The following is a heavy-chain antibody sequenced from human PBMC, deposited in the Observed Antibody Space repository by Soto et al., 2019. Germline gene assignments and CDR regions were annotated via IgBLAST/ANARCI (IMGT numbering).Heavy chain of an antibody. V-gene: IGHV1-18*04. J-gene: IGHJ4*02. CDR1: GYTFTSYG. CDR2: ISAYNGNT. D-gene: IGHD2-15*01. Sequence: ASVKVSCKASGYTFTSYGISWVGQARGQGLEWMGWISAYNGNTNYAQKLQGRVTMTTDTSTSTAYMELRGLRSDDTAVYYCARDLNSLVVTIEAYFEYLGPGTLVRVSS. CDR3: ARDLNSLVVTIEAYFEY.